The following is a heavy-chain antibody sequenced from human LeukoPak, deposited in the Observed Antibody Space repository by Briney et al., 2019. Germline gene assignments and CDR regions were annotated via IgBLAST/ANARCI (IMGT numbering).Heavy chain of an antibody. CDR3: AREPYCSSTSCPLGDAFDI. CDR1: GGTFSSYA. Sequence: GASVKVSCKASGGTFSSYAISWVRQAPGQGLEWMGGIIPIFGTANYAQKFQGRVTITTDESTSTAYMELSSLRSEDTAVYYCAREPYCSSTSCPLGDAFDIWGQGTMVTVSS. CDR2: IIPIFGTA. J-gene: IGHJ3*02. V-gene: IGHV1-69*05. D-gene: IGHD2-2*01.